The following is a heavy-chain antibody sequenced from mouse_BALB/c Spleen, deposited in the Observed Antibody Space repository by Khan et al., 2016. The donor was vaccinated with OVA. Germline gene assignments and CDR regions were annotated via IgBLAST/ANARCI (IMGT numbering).Heavy chain of an antibody. CDR1: GYSITSGYG. J-gene: IGHJ2*01. CDR3: ARTARIKY. V-gene: IGHV3-2*02. D-gene: IGHD1-2*01. Sequence: EVKLLESGPGLVKPSQSLSPTCTVTGYSITSGYGWNWIRQFPGNKLEWMGYISYSGSTNYNPSLKSRISITRDTSKNQFFLHLNSVTTEDTATYYCARTARIKYWGQGTTLTVSS. CDR2: ISYSGST.